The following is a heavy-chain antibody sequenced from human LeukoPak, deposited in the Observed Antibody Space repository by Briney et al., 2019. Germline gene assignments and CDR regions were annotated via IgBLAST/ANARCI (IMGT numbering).Heavy chain of an antibody. CDR3: ARLMATTSGGFDY. Sequence: SETLSLTCPVYGGSISSSSYYWGWIRQAPGKGLEWIGSIYYSGSTYYNPSLKSRVTISVDTSKNQFSLKLSSVTAADTAVYYCARLMATTSGGFDYWGQGTLVAVSS. J-gene: IGHJ4*02. D-gene: IGHD5-24*01. CDR2: IYYSGST. CDR1: GGSISSSSYY. V-gene: IGHV4-39*01.